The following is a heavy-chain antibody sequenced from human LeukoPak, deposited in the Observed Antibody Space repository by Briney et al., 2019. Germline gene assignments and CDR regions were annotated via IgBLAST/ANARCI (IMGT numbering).Heavy chain of an antibody. J-gene: IGHJ4*02. CDR2: ISYDGSNK. Sequence: GGSLRLSCAASGFTFSSYGMHWVRQAPGKGLEWVAVISYDGSNKYYADSVKGRFTIPRDNSKNTLYLQMNSLRAEDTAVYYCAKDRGRYEIDYWGQGTLVTVSS. D-gene: IGHD5-12*01. CDR3: AKDRGRYEIDY. CDR1: GFTFSSYG. V-gene: IGHV3-30*18.